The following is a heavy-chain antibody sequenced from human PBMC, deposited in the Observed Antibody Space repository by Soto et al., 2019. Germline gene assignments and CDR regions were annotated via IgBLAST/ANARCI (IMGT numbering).Heavy chain of an antibody. CDR3: ARTAMVRGVIRYYGMDV. V-gene: IGHV4-59*08. Sequence: QVQLQESGPGLVKPSETLSLTCTVSGGSISSYYWSWIRQPPGKGLEWIGYIYYSGSTNYNPSLKSRVTISVDTSKNQFYLKLSSVTTADTAVYYCARTAMVRGVIRYYGMDVWGQGTTVTVSS. D-gene: IGHD3-10*01. CDR2: IYYSGST. CDR1: GGSISSYY. J-gene: IGHJ6*02.